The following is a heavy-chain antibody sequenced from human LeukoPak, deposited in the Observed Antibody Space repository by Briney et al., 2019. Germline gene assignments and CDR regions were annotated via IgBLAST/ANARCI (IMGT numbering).Heavy chain of an antibody. Sequence: SVKVSCKASGGTFSSYAISWVRQAPGQGLEWMGRIIPILGIANYAQQFQGRVTITADKSTSTAYMELSSLRSEDTAVYYCARGYSSSWYWFDPWGQGTLVTVSS. CDR1: GGTFSSYA. D-gene: IGHD6-13*01. CDR3: ARGYSSSWYWFDP. CDR2: IIPILGIA. V-gene: IGHV1-69*04. J-gene: IGHJ5*02.